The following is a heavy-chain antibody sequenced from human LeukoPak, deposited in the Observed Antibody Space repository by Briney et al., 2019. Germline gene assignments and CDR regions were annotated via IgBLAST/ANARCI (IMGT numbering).Heavy chain of an antibody. CDR2: ISPYKGNT. J-gene: IGHJ4*02. Sequence: ASVKVSCKASGYTFTIYGISWVRQAPGQGLEWMGWISPYKGNTNYVRKLQGRVTMSTDTSTSTVYMELRSLRSDDTAMYYCARDSRGGWSTFLDYWGPGTLVTVSS. D-gene: IGHD6-19*01. V-gene: IGHV1-18*01. CDR3: ARDSRGGWSTFLDY. CDR1: GYTFTIYG.